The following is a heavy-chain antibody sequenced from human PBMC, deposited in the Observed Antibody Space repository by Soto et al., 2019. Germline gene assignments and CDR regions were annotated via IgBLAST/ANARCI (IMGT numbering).Heavy chain of an antibody. D-gene: IGHD4-4*01. CDR2: IYSGGST. Sequence: PGGSLRLSCAASGFTVSSNYMSWVRQAPGKGLEWVSVIYSGGSTYYADSVRGRFTISRDNSKNTLYLQMNSLRAEDTAVYYCARDPPYSNYAFDYWGQGTLVTVS. V-gene: IGHV3-53*01. CDR1: GFTVSSNY. J-gene: IGHJ4*02. CDR3: ARDPPYSNYAFDY.